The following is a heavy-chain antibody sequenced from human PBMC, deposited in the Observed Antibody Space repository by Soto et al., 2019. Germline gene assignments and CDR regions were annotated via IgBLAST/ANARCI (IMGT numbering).Heavy chain of an antibody. Sequence: ASVKVSCKASGYTFTSYAMHWVRRAPGQRLEWMGWINAGNGNTKYSQKFQGRVTITRDTSASTAYMELSSLRSEDTAVYYCARDRYYDILTGYEYYYYYYGMDVWGQGTTVTVSS. CDR1: GYTFTSYA. J-gene: IGHJ6*02. V-gene: IGHV1-3*01. CDR2: INAGNGNT. D-gene: IGHD3-9*01. CDR3: ARDRYYDILTGYEYYYYYYGMDV.